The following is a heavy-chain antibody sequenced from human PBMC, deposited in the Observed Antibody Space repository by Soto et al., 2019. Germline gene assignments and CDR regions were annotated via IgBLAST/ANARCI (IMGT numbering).Heavy chain of an antibody. D-gene: IGHD6-6*01. CDR3: ARRGVAARPGLDY. Sequence: SETLSLTCTVSGGSISSSSYYWGWIRQPPGKGLEWIGSIYYSGSTYYNPSLKSRVTISVDTSKNQFSLKLSSVTAADTAVYYCARRGVAARPGLDYWGQGTLVTVSS. J-gene: IGHJ4*02. CDR1: GGSISSSSYY. V-gene: IGHV4-39*01. CDR2: IYYSGST.